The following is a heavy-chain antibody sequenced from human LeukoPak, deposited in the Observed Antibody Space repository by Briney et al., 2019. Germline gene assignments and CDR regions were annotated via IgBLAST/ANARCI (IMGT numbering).Heavy chain of an antibody. CDR3: AKDASYYDFWSGYSQSSFDY. J-gene: IGHJ4*02. V-gene: IGHV3-23*01. CDR2: ISGGGDTT. Sequence: GGSLRLSCAASGSTFSSYDMSWVRQAPGRGLEWVSTISGGGDTTYYADSVKGRFTISRDNSKNTLYLQMNSLRAEDTAVYYCAKDASYYDFWSGYSQSSFDYWGQGTLVTASS. CDR1: GSTFSSYD. D-gene: IGHD3-3*01.